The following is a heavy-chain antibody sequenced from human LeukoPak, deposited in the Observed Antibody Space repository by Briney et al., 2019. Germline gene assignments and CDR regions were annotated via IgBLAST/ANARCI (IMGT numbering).Heavy chain of an antibody. J-gene: IGHJ3*02. CDR3: ARGGYSSSWGAFDI. Sequence: SGGSLRLSCAASGFTFSSYSMNWVRQAPGKGLEWVSVIYAGGPTYYADSVKGRFTISRDNSKNTLYLQMNSLRAEDTAVYYCARGGYSSSWGAFDIWGQGTMVTVSS. CDR2: IYAGGPT. D-gene: IGHD6-13*01. CDR1: GFTFSSYS. V-gene: IGHV3-66*01.